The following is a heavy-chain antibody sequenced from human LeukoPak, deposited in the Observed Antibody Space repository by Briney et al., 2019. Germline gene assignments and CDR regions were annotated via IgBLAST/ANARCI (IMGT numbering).Heavy chain of an antibody. CDR2: INPNSGGT. CDR1: GYTFTGYY. Sequence: ASVKVSCKASGYTFTGYYMHWVRQAPGQGLEWMGWINPNSGGTNYAQNFQGWVTMTRDTSISTTYMELSRLRSDDTAVYYCVRGEVTTVVVSAFDIWGQGTMVTVSS. J-gene: IGHJ3*02. CDR3: VRGEVTTVVVSAFDI. V-gene: IGHV1-2*04. D-gene: IGHD4-23*01.